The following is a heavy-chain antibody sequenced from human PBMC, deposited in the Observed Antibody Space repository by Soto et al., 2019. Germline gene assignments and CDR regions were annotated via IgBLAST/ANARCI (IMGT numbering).Heavy chain of an antibody. J-gene: IGHJ4*02. D-gene: IGHD4-4*01. CDR1: GFTVTSYA. CDR3: ARDPKAILRRNYIDD. Sequence: AESLSLSCTASGFTVTSYAIHWVRLAPGEGVVGGAGRVYDRSNKYYEDSVKSRFTISIDKSKNTLYLQMNSLTAEDTAVYFCARDPKAILRRNYIDDWGQGAMVTVSS. CDR2: RVYDRSNK. V-gene: IGHV3-30-3*01.